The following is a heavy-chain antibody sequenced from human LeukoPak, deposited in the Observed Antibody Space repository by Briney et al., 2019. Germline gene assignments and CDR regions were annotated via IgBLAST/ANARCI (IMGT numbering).Heavy chain of an antibody. J-gene: IGHJ4*02. V-gene: IGHV3-23*01. Sequence: GGSLRLSCAASGFTFSDYYMSWIRQAPGKGLEWVSAISGSGGSTYYADSAKGRFTISRDNSKNTLYLQMNSLRAEDTAVYYCAKDLGYSYGPLGDLDYWGQGTLVTVSS. D-gene: IGHD5-18*01. CDR3: AKDLGYSYGPLGDLDY. CDR1: GFTFSDYY. CDR2: ISGSGGST.